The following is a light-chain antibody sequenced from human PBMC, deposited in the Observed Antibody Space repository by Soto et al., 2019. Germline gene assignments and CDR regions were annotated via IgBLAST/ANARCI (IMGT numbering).Light chain of an antibody. Sequence: EIVLTQSPGTLSLSPGERATLSYRASQSVSSNYLAWYQQKPGQAPRLLIYAASSRATGIPDRFSGSGSGTDFTLTISRLEPADFAVYYCQQSYDSPTWTFGQGTKVEI. J-gene: IGKJ1*01. V-gene: IGKV3-20*01. CDR2: AAS. CDR1: QSVSSNY. CDR3: QQSYDSPTWT.